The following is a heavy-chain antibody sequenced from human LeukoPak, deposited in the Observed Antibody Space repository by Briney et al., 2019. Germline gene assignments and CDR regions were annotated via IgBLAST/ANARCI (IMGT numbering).Heavy chain of an antibody. V-gene: IGHV4-30-2*01. CDR1: GGSISSGGYY. D-gene: IGHD2-2*01. CDR2: IYHSGST. Sequence: PSETLSLTCTVSGGSISSGGYYWSWIRQPPGKGLEWIGYIYHSGSTYYNPSLKSRVTISVDRSKNQFSLKLSSVTAADTAVYYCARVLRRYQLLFPTKGGYYFDYWGQGTLVTVSS. CDR3: ARVLRRYQLLFPTKGGYYFDY. J-gene: IGHJ4*02.